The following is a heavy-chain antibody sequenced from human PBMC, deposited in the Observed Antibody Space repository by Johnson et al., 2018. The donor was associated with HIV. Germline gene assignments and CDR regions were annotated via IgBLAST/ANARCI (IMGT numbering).Heavy chain of an antibody. D-gene: IGHD6-13*01. CDR2: ISGSGGST. CDR3: ARDFYLLSSSWYSAFDI. V-gene: IGHV3-23*04. Sequence: VQLVESGGGLVQPGGSLRLSCAASGFTFSNYAMKWVRQAPGKGLEWVSAISGSGGSTYYADSVKGRFTISRDNAKNSLYLQMNSLRAEDTAVYYCARDFYLLSSSWYSAFDILGQGTMVTVSS. CDR1: GFTFSNYA. J-gene: IGHJ3*02.